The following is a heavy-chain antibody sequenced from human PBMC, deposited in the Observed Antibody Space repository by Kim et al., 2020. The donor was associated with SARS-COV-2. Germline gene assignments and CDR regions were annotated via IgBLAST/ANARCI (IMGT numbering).Heavy chain of an antibody. V-gene: IGHV3-21*01. CDR3: ARDSSLAARPDY. D-gene: IGHD6-6*01. J-gene: IGHJ4*01. Sequence: GGSLRLSCAASGFAFNYFNMNWVRQAPGKGLEWVSLISGSSSSIFYADSVKGRFTISRDNAKSSLYLQMNNLRAEDTAVYYCARDSSLAARPDY. CDR2: ISGSSSSI. CDR1: GFAFNYFN.